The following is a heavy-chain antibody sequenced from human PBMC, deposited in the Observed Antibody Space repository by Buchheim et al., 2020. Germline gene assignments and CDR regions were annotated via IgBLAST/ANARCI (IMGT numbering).Heavy chain of an antibody. CDR2: INHSGST. D-gene: IGHD3-3*01. CDR3: ARDKGVDYDFWSGYYSYGMDV. J-gene: IGHJ6*02. Sequence: QVQLQQWGAGLLKPSETLSLTCAVYGGSFSGYYWSWIRQPPGKGLEWIGEINHSGSTNYNPSLKSRVTISVDTSKNQFHLKLSSVTAADTAVYYCARDKGVDYDFWSGYYSYGMDVWGQGTT. CDR1: GGSFSGYY. V-gene: IGHV4-34*01.